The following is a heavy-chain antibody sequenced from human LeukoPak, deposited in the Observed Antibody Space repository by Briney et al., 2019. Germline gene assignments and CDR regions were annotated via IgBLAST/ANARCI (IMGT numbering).Heavy chain of an antibody. CDR1: GGSISSYY. Sequence: PSETLSLTCTVSGGSISSYYWSWIRQPPGKGLEWIGYIYYSGSTNYNPSLKSRVTISVDTSKNQFSLKLSSVTAADTAVYYCARDGGDIEYSSSYFDYWGQGTLVTVSS. J-gene: IGHJ4*02. CDR2: IYYSGST. D-gene: IGHD6-6*01. V-gene: IGHV4-59*01. CDR3: ARDGGDIEYSSSYFDY.